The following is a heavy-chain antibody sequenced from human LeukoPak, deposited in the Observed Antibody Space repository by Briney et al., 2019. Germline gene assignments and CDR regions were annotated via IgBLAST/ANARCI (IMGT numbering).Heavy chain of an antibody. V-gene: IGHV1-2*02. D-gene: IGHD3-10*01. CDR2: INPNSGGT. J-gene: IGHJ5*02. CDR1: GYTFTGYY. Sequence: ASVKVSCKASGYTFTGYYMHWVRQAPGQGLEWMGWINPNSGGTNYAQKFQGRVTMTRDTSISTAYMELSRLRSDDTAVYYCARDFEGNTMVRGVTLFDPWGQGTLVTVSS. CDR3: ARDFEGNTMVRGVTLFDP.